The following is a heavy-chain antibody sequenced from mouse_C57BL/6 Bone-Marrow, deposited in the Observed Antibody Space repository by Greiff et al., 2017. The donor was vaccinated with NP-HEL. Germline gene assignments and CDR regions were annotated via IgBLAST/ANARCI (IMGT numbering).Heavy chain of an antibody. CDR1: GFTFTDYY. Sequence: DVQLVESGGGLVQPGGSLSLSCAASGFTFTDYYMSWVRQPPGKALEWLGFIRNKANGYTTEYSASVKGRFTISRDNSQSILYLQMNALRAEDSATYYCASSHYYGSTYYAMDYWGQGTSVTVSS. CDR2: IRNKANGYTT. V-gene: IGHV7-3*01. D-gene: IGHD1-1*01. CDR3: ASSHYYGSTYYAMDY. J-gene: IGHJ4*01.